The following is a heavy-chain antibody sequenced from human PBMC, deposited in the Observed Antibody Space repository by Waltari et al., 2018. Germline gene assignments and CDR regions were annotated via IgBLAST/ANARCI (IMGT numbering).Heavy chain of an antibody. D-gene: IGHD4-17*01. J-gene: IGHJ4*02. CDR3: ARDHEYGGKADY. CDR2: ISYSSSYI. V-gene: IGHV3-21*01. Sequence: EVQLVESGGGVVKPGGSLRLSCAAAGFTFSSSNMNWVRQAPGKGLEWVSIISYSSSYIYYADSVKGRFTVSRDNAKSSLYLQMNSLRAEDTAVYYCARDHEYGGKADYWGQGTLVTISS. CDR1: GFTFSSSN.